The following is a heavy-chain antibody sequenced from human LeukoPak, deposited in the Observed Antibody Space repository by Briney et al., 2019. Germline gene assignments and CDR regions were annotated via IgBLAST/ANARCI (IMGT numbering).Heavy chain of an antibody. Sequence: GGSLRLSCAASGFTVSSNYMGWVRQATGKGLEWVSSISSGSSYIYYADSVKGRFTISRDNAKNSLYLQMNSLRAEGTAVYYCASGSQGDYVWGSYRYRESPFDPWGQGTLVTVSS. CDR2: ISSGSSYI. CDR3: ASGSQGDYVWGSYRYRESPFDP. CDR1: GFTVSSNY. V-gene: IGHV3-21*01. J-gene: IGHJ5*02. D-gene: IGHD3-16*02.